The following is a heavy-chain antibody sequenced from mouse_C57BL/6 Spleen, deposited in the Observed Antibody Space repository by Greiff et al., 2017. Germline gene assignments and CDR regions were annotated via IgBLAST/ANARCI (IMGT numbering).Heavy chain of an antibody. CDR1: GYTFTDYY. V-gene: IGHV1-76*01. CDR2: IYPGSGNT. D-gene: IGHD4-1*01. J-gene: IGHJ4*01. CDR3: ARGSGTYAMDY. Sequence: VKLMESGAELVRPGASVKLSCKASGYTFTDYYINWVKQRPGQGLEWIARIYPGSGNTYYNEKFKGKATLTAEKSSSTAYMQLSSLTSEDSAVYFCARGSGTYAMDYWGQGTSVTVSS.